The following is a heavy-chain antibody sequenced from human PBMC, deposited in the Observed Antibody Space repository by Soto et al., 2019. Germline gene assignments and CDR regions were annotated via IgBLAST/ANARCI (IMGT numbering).Heavy chain of an antibody. CDR3: ARDFSSSWSLQDY. Sequence: ASVKVSCKASGYTFTSYAMHWVRQAPGQRLEWMGWISAGNGNTKYSQKFQGRVTITRDTSASTAYMELSSLRSEDTAVYYCARDFSSSWSLQDYWGQGTLVTVSS. J-gene: IGHJ4*02. CDR2: ISAGNGNT. D-gene: IGHD6-13*01. CDR1: GYTFTSYA. V-gene: IGHV1-3*01.